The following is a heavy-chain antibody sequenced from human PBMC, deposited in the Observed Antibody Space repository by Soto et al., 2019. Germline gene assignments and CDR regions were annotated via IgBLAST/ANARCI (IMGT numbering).Heavy chain of an antibody. J-gene: IGHJ4*02. V-gene: IGHV3-15*01. Sequence: EVQLMESGGGLVNPGGSLRLSCVASGFPFSYSWMSWVRQAPGKGLEWVARIKSETDGGTTDYAAPVEGRFTISRDDSKNTLYLQMNSLKTEDTAVYYCVIYDYIWGTYGVRWAYWGQGTLVTVSS. CDR3: VIYDYIWGTYGVRWAY. D-gene: IGHD3-16*01. CDR1: GFPFSYSW. CDR2: IKSETDGGTT.